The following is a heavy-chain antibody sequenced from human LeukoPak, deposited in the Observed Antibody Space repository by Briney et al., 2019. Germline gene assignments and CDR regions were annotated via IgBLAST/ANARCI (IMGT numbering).Heavy chain of an antibody. J-gene: IGHJ4*02. D-gene: IGHD5-18*01. CDR1: GGTFSSYA. V-gene: IGHV1-69*13. Sequence: ASVKVSCKASGGTFSSYAISWVRQAPGQGLEWMGGIIPIFGTANYAQKFQGRVTITADESTSTAYTELSSLRSEDTAVYYCARASVGYSYGYAEDYWGQGTLVTVSS. CDR3: ARASVGYSYGYAEDY. CDR2: IIPIFGTA.